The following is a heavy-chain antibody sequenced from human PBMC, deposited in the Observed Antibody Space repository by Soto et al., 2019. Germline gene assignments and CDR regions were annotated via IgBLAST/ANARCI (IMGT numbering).Heavy chain of an antibody. J-gene: IGHJ4*02. Sequence: QVQLQESGPGLVKPSQTLSLTCTVSGGSISSGGYYWSWIRQHPGRGLEWIGYINYSGSTYYNPSLKSRLTISVDTSKNQFSLKLSSVTAADTAVYYCARDRGGYSYFDYWGQGTLVTVSS. V-gene: IGHV4-31*03. D-gene: IGHD3-22*01. CDR2: INYSGST. CDR1: GGSISSGGYY. CDR3: ARDRGGYSYFDY.